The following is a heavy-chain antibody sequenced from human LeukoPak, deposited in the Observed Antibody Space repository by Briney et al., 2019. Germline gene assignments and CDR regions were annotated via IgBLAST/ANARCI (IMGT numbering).Heavy chain of an antibody. CDR1: GYTLTELS. V-gene: IGHV1-24*01. J-gene: IGHJ3*02. D-gene: IGHD3-10*01. Sequence: ASVKVSCKVSGYTLTELSMHWVRQAPGKGLEWMGGFDPEDGETIYAQKFQGRVTMTEDTSTDTAYMELSSLRSEDTAVYYCATGYGSGDAAAFDIWGQGTMVTVSS. CDR2: FDPEDGET. CDR3: ATGYGSGDAAAFDI.